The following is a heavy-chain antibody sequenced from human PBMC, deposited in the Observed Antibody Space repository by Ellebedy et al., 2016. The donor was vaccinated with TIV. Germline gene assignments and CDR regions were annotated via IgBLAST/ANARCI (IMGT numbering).Heavy chain of an antibody. Sequence: GESLKISCAASGFTFSSYTMRWVRLAPGKGLDWVSTISNSGYYTYYADSVKGRFTISRHNSMNTLYLQMNSLRPEDTAVYYCARSEPADVWGKGATVTVSS. CDR2: ISNSGYYT. V-gene: IGHV3-23*01. D-gene: IGHD1-14*01. J-gene: IGHJ6*04. CDR1: GFTFSSYT. CDR3: ARSEPADV.